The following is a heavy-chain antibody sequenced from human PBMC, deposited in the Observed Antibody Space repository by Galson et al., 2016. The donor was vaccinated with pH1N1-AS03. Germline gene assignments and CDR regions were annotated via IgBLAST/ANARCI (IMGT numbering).Heavy chain of an antibody. CDR1: GFTFSSSW. Sequence: SLRLSCAASGFTFSSSWMSWVRQAPGEGLEWVANIRQDGSDKYYVDSVRGRFTISRDNAKNSLYLQMNSPRAEDTAVYYCVKGGTNFDSWGQGTLVTVSS. J-gene: IGHJ4*02. D-gene: IGHD1-26*01. CDR2: IRQDGSDK. V-gene: IGHV3-7*01. CDR3: VKGGTNFDS.